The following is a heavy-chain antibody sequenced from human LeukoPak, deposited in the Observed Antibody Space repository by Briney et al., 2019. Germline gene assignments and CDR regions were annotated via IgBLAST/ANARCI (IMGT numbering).Heavy chain of an antibody. J-gene: IGHJ4*02. CDR3: AREPTGTGNFDY. CDR1: GGSISSSSYY. V-gene: IGHV4-39*07. Sequence: PSETLSLTCTVSGGSISSSSYYWGWIRQPPGKGLEWIGSIYYSGSTYYNPSLKSRVTISVDTSKNQFSLKLSSVTAADTAVYYCAREPTGTGNFDYWGQGTLVTVSS. D-gene: IGHD1-1*01. CDR2: IYYSGST.